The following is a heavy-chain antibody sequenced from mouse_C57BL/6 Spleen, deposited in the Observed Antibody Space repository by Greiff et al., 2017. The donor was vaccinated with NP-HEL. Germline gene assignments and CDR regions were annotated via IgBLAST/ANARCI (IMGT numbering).Heavy chain of an antibody. V-gene: IGHV3-6*01. Sequence: EVQLQQSGPGLVKPSQSLSLTCSVTGYSITSGYYWHWIRQFPGNKLEWMGYISYDGSNNYNPSLKTRISITRDTSKNQFFLKLNAVTTEDTATYYCARDGVYYGNYEGYWGQGTTLTVSS. CDR3: ARDGVYYGNYEGY. CDR1: GYSITSGYY. J-gene: IGHJ2*01. CDR2: ISYDGSN. D-gene: IGHD2-1*01.